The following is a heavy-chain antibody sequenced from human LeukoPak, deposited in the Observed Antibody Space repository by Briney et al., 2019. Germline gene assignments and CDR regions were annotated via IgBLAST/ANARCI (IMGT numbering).Heavy chain of an antibody. CDR2: IYTSGST. CDR1: GGSISSGSYY. D-gene: IGHD6-19*01. CDR3: ARDPGYSSGWLDY. J-gene: IGHJ4*02. Sequence: SQTLSLTCTVSGGSISSGSYYWSWIRQPAGKGLEWFGRIYTSGSTNYNPSLKSRVTISVDTSKNQFSLKLSAVTAADTAVYYCARDPGYSSGWLDYWGQGTLVTVSS. V-gene: IGHV4-61*02.